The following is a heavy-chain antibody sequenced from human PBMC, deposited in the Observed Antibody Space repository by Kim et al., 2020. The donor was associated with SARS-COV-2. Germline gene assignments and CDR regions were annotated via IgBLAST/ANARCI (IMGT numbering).Heavy chain of an antibody. D-gene: IGHD3-22*01. CDR1: GGSISSSSYY. V-gene: IGHV4-39*07. J-gene: IGHJ6*02. Sequence: SETLSLTCTVSGGSISSSSYYWGWIRQPPGKGLEWIGSIYYSGSTYYNPSLKSRVTISVDTSKNQFSLKLSSVTAADTAVYYCARGGDQGYYDSSGYYWGNYGMDVWGQGTTVTVSS. CDR3: ARGGDQGYYDSSGYYWGNYGMDV. CDR2: IYYSGST.